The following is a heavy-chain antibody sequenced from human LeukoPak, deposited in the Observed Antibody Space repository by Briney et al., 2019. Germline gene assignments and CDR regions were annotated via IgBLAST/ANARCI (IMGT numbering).Heavy chain of an antibody. CDR2: IYYSGST. CDR3: ARRNYDQGGFY. Sequence: PSETLSLTCTVSGGSISSSSYYWGWIRQPPGKGLEWIGSIYYSGSTYYNPSLKSRVTISVDTSKNQFSLKLSSVTAADTAVYYCARRNYDQGGFYWGQGTLVTVSS. J-gene: IGHJ4*02. D-gene: IGHD3-3*01. CDR1: GGSISSSSYY. V-gene: IGHV4-39*01.